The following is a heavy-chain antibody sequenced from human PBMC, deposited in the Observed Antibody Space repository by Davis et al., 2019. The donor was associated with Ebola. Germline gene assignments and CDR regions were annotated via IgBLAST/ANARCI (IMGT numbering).Heavy chain of an antibody. J-gene: IGHJ6*02. Sequence: GGSLRLSCAASGFTFSSYWMSWVRQAPGKGLEWVANIKQDGSEKYYVDSVKGRFTISRDNAKNSLYLQMNSLRAEDTAVYYCARDKKWHVGGLFGGYYYYGMDVWGQGTTVTVSS. V-gene: IGHV3-7*01. CDR2: IKQDGSEK. CDR1: GFTFSSYW. D-gene: IGHD2-15*01. CDR3: ARDKKWHVGGLFGGYYYYGMDV.